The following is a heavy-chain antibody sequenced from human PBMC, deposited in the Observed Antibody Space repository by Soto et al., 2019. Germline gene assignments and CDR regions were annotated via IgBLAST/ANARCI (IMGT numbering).Heavy chain of an antibody. D-gene: IGHD3-3*01. CDR3: ARGVYDFWSGHPKGLDY. J-gene: IGHJ4*02. CDR2: IRNKANNYAT. Sequence: EVQLVESGGGLVQPGGSLKLSCAASGFTFSGSAMHWVRQASGKGLEWVGRIRNKANNYATAYAVSVKGRFTISRDDSRNTAYLQMNSLKTEDTAVYYCARGVYDFWSGHPKGLDYWGPGNVVTVSS. CDR1: GFTFSGSA. V-gene: IGHV3-73*02.